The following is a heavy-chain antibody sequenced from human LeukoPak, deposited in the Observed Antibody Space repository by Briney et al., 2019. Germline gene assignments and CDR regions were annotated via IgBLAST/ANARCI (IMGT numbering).Heavy chain of an antibody. V-gene: IGHV4-39*01. CDR1: GGSISSSSYY. CDR2: IYYSGST. J-gene: IGHJ4*02. D-gene: IGHD3-22*01. CDR3: ARQDSSGYCDY. Sequence: SETLSLSCTVSGGSISSSSYYWGWIRQPPGKGLEWIGSIYYSGSTYYNPSLKSRVTISVDTSKNQFSLKLSSVTAADTAVYYCARQDSSGYCDYWGQGTLVTVSS.